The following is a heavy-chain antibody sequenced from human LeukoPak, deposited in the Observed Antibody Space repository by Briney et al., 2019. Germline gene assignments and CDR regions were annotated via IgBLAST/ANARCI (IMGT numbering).Heavy chain of an antibody. CDR2: VSTTSTYI. D-gene: IGHD4-11*01. CDR3: ARGGIYSKAFDY. V-gene: IGHV3-21*01. Sequence: GGSLRLSCAASGFTFSDFSMNWVRQAPGKGLDWVSSVSTTSTYIYYADSVRGRFTISRDNAKNLLYLQMSSLRAEDTAVYYCARGGIYSKAFDYWGQGALVTVSS. J-gene: IGHJ4*02. CDR1: GFTFSDFS.